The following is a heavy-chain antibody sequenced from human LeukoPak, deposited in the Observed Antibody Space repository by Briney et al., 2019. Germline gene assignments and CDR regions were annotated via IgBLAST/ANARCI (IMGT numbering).Heavy chain of an antibody. J-gene: IGHJ4*02. D-gene: IGHD1-14*01. CDR2: ISYSAST. V-gene: IGHV4-59*01. Sequence: SETLSLTCTVSGGSISSYYWSWIRQPPGKGLEWIGSISYSASTNYNPSLKSRLTISVDASKNQFSLKLSSVTAADTAVYYCATAPDYFDYWGQGTLVTVSS. CDR1: GGSISSYY. CDR3: ATAPDYFDY.